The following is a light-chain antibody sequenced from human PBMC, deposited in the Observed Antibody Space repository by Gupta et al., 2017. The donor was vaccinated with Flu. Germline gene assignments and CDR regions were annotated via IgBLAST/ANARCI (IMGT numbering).Light chain of an antibody. CDR3: QQRSNLIT. V-gene: IGKV3-11*01. Sequence: SPATLSLSPGERATRSCRASQSVSSYLEWYQQKPGQAPRLLIYDASNRANGIPDRFSGSGSGTDFTLTSIRRETEDFAVYYWQQRSNLITFGGGTKVEIK. J-gene: IGKJ4*01. CDR2: DAS. CDR1: QSVSSY.